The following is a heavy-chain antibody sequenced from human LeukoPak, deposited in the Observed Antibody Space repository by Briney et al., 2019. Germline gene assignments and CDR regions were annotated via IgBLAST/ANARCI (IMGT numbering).Heavy chain of an antibody. CDR2: ISGSSSYM. J-gene: IGHJ4*02. V-gene: IGHV3-21*01. D-gene: IGHD2-21*02. CDR1: GFTFSSFG. CDR3: ARESSPSLKYCGGDCSVFEY. Sequence: GGSLRLSCAASGFTFSSFGMNWVRQAPGKGLEWVSSISGSSSYMYYADSLKGRFTISRDNAENSVYLQMNSLRAEDTAVYYCARESSPSLKYCGGDCSVFEYWGQGTLVTVSS.